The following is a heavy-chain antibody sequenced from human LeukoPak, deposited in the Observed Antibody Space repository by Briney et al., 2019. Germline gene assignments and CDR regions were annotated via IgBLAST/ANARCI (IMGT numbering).Heavy chain of an antibody. Sequence: ASVKVSCKTSGYSFTSQDMHWVRQAPGQSLEWMGCINPGNGDTEYSQDLQGRVTITRDTSATTAYMELSSLRSDDMAVYYCTLYNYWGQGTLVTVSS. CDR3: TLYNY. J-gene: IGHJ4*02. CDR1: GYSFTSQD. V-gene: IGHV1-3*03. D-gene: IGHD2-2*02. CDR2: INPGNGDT.